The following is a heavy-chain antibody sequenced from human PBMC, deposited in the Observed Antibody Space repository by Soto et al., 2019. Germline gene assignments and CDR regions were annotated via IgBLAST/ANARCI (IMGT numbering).Heavy chain of an antibody. CDR3: ARLSSWPSV. D-gene: IGHD6-13*01. CDR2: IYYTGNT. Sequence: PSETLSLTCTVTGGSISTYYWSWIRQPPGKGLEWIGHIYYTGNTNYNPSLKSRVTISVDTSTNRFSLRLRSVSAADTAVYYCARLSSWPSVWGQGTTVTVSS. CDR1: GGSISTYY. J-gene: IGHJ6*02. V-gene: IGHV4-59*12.